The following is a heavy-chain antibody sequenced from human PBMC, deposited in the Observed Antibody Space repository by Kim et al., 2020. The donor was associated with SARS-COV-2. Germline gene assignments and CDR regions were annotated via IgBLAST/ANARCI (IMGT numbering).Heavy chain of an antibody. Sequence: GGSLRLSCTGSGFTFGDYAVSWFRQASGKGPEWVGFIRSKAYAATTEYAASVKDRFVLPRDDSKSIAYLQMNSLKTEDTGVYYCTREYVVTPPNYYYFYAMDVWGQGTTVTVSS. CDR3: TREYVVTPPNYYYFYAMDV. CDR1: GFTFGDYA. CDR2: IRSKAYAATT. J-gene: IGHJ6*02. D-gene: IGHD3-22*01. V-gene: IGHV3-49*03.